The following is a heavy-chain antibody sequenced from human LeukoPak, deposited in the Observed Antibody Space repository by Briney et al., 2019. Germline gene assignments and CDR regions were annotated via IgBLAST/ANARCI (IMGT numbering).Heavy chain of an antibody. V-gene: IGHV3-33*01. J-gene: IGHJ4*02. CDR1: GFTFSSYG. D-gene: IGHD2-2*01. CDR3: ARDQRYCSSSSYPREPFDY. Sequence: GGSLRLSCAASGFTFSSYGMHWVRQAPGKGLEWVAVIWYDGNNKYYADSVKGRFSLSRDNAKNTLYLQVNSLKAEDTGVYYCARDQRYCSSSSYPREPFDYWGQGTLVTVSS. CDR2: IWYDGNNK.